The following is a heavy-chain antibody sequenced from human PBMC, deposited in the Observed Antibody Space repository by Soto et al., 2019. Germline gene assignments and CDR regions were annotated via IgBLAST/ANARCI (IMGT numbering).Heavy chain of an antibody. CDR2: IYPGDSDT. Sequence: GESLKISCKASGYSFSSNWIGWVRQMPGKGLEWMGIIYPGDSDTRYSPSFQGQVTISADKFSSTAYLQWSSLKASDTAMYYCARREVTYYRMDVWGQGNTVTVSS. D-gene: IGHD2-21*02. CDR1: GYSFSSNW. CDR3: ARREVTYYRMDV. V-gene: IGHV5-51*01. J-gene: IGHJ6*02.